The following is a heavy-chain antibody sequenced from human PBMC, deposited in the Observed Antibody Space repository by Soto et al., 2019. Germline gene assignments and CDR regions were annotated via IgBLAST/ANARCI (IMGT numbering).Heavy chain of an antibody. Sequence: SETLSLTCTVSRGSVSSATYYWSWIRQTPGKGLEWIGEINHRGGTNYKPSLKSRVTISVDTSKNQFSLNLNSVTAADTAVYYCARGQRRGGSSGWSLWGQGTLVTVSS. CDR3: ARGQRRGGSSGWSL. J-gene: IGHJ4*02. V-gene: IGHV4-34*01. CDR1: RGSVSSATYY. D-gene: IGHD6-19*01. CDR2: INHRGGT.